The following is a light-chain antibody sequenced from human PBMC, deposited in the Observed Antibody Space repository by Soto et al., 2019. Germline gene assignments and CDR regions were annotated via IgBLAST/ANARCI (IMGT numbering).Light chain of an antibody. Sequence: DIQMTQSPSTLSASVGDRVTITCRASQSISVWLAWYQQKAGKAPNLLIYKASRLESGVPSRFSGSGSETEFTPTISGLQPGDSATYYCQQYNSYSPTFGQGPRWIS. J-gene: IGKJ1*01. V-gene: IGKV1-5*03. CDR3: QQYNSYSPT. CDR2: KAS. CDR1: QSISVW.